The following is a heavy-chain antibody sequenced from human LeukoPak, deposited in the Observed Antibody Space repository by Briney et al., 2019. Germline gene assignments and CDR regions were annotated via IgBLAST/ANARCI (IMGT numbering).Heavy chain of an antibody. CDR2: INPNSGGT. V-gene: IGHV1-2*02. D-gene: IGHD3-10*01. CDR1: GYTFSAYY. CDR3: ATSALGYYYYMDV. Sequence: ASVKVSCKASGYTFSAYYMHWVRQAPGQGLEWMGWINPNSGGTNYAQKFQGRVTMTRDTSISTAYMELSRLRSDDTAVYYCATSALGYYYYMDVWGKGTTVTVSS. J-gene: IGHJ6*03.